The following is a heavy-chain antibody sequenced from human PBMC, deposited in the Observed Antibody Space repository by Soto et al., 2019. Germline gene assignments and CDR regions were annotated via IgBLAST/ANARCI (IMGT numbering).Heavy chain of an antibody. V-gene: IGHV3-74*01. D-gene: IGHD4-17*01. CDR3: AKLKSDGDYQYYFDY. CDR2: IKGDGSSA. CDR1: GFTFSNYW. J-gene: IGHJ4*02. Sequence: PGGSLRLSCAASGFTFSNYWMHWVRQAPGKGLVWVSRIKGDGSSAGYADSVEGRFAISRDNAKNTLYLQMNSLRAEDTAVYYCAKLKSDGDYQYYFDYWGQGTLVTVSS.